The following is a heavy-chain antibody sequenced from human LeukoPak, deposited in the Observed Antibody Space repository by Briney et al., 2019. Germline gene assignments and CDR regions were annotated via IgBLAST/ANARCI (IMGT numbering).Heavy chain of an antibody. Sequence: SQTLSLTCTVSGGSISSGGYYWSWIRQHPGKGLEWIGYIYYSGSTYYNPSLKSRVTISVDTSKNQFSLKLSSVTAADTAVYYCARDRVVVVPAASAQYYYGRDVWGQGTTVTVSS. CDR1: GGSISSGGYY. J-gene: IGHJ6*02. CDR2: IYYSGST. CDR3: ARDRVVVVPAASAQYYYGRDV. V-gene: IGHV4-31*03. D-gene: IGHD2-2*01.